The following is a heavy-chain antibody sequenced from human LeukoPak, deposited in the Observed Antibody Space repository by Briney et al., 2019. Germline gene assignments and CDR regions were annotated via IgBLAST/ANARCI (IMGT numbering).Heavy chain of an antibody. CDR3: ARGPYCGGDCYSYLDY. Sequence: SDARSLTCAVYGGSFSGYYWSWIRQPPGKGLEWIGEINHSGSTNYNPSLKSRVTISVDTSKNQFSLKLSPVTAADTAVYYCARGPYCGGDCYSYLDYWGQGALVTSSS. CDR1: GGSFSGYY. D-gene: IGHD2-21*02. CDR2: INHSGST. V-gene: IGHV4-34*01. J-gene: IGHJ4*02.